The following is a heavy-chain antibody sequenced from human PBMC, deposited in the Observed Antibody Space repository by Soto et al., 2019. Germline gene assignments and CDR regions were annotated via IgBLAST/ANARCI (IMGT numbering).Heavy chain of an antibody. J-gene: IGHJ6*02. CDR3: AKYWAGSGIPSSHYYRMEV. Sequence: ASVKVSCKASGYTFTGYYMHWVRQAPGQGLEWMGWINPNSGGTNYAQKFQGRVTMTRDTSISTAYMELSRLRSDDTAVYYCAKYWAGSGIPSSHYYRMEVWGQGTTVTVSS. V-gene: IGHV1-2*02. CDR2: INPNSGGT. CDR1: GYTFTGYY. D-gene: IGHD3-10*01.